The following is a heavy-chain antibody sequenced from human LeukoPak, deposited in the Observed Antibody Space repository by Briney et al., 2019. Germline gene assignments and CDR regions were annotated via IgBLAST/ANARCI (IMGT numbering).Heavy chain of an antibody. CDR1: GFTFSSYW. Sequence: GSLRPSCTASGFTFSSYWMSWVRQAPGKGLEWVANIKQDGSEKDYVDSVKGRFTISRDNPKNSLYLQMNSLRAEDTAVYYCARYCGGDCYGMDVWGQGTTVTVSS. J-gene: IGHJ6*02. CDR2: IKQDGSEK. D-gene: IGHD2-21*02. V-gene: IGHV3-7*01. CDR3: ARYCGGDCYGMDV.